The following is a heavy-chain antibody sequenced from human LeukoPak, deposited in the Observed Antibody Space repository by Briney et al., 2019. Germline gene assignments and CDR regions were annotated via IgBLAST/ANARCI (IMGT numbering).Heavy chain of an antibody. Sequence: GGSLRLSCAASGFTFSIYAMTWVRQAPGKGLEWVSVISGSGASPYYADSVKGRFTISRDNSKNTLYLQMNSLRAEDTAVHYCARWKYSNYIYYFDYWGQGTLVTVSS. V-gene: IGHV3-23*01. CDR2: ISGSGASP. J-gene: IGHJ4*02. D-gene: IGHD4-11*01. CDR3: ARWKYSNYIYYFDY. CDR1: GFTFSIYA.